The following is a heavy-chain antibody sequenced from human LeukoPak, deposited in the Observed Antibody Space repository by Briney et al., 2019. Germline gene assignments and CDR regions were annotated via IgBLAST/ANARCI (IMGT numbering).Heavy chain of an antibody. CDR2: INTNTGNP. Sequence: ASVKVSCKASGGTFSSYAISWVRQAPGQGLEWMGWINTNTGNPTYAQGFTGRFVFSLDTSVSTAYLQISSLKAEDTAVYYCARDAGGGGYYQIPAFDIWGQGTMVTVSS. CDR1: GGTFSSYA. D-gene: IGHD3-22*01. J-gene: IGHJ3*02. V-gene: IGHV7-4-1*02. CDR3: ARDAGGGGYYQIPAFDI.